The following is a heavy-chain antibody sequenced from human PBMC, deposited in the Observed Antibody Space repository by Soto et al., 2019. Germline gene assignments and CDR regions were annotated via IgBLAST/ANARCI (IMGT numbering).Heavy chain of an antibody. V-gene: IGHV3-30-3*01. CDR3: AREGYNSGRTRNYYYGVDV. Sequence: QVQLVESGGGVVQPGRSLRLSCAASGFNFSNNAIHWVRQAPGKGLEWVALISYDGSNIDYADSVKGRFTISRDNSRNTLYVQMKSLRAEDTAIYYCAREGYNSGRTRNYYYGVDVWGQGTTVTVSS. CDR1: GFNFSNNA. J-gene: IGHJ6*02. CDR2: ISYDGSNI. D-gene: IGHD6-19*01.